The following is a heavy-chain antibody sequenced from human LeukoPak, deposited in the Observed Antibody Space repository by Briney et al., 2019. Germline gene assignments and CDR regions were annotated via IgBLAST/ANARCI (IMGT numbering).Heavy chain of an antibody. CDR2: IKQDGSEK. J-gene: IGHJ4*02. Sequence: GGSLRLSCAASGITFSSFWMSWVRQAPGKGLEWVANIKQDGSEKYYVDSVKGRFTVSRDNAKNSLYLQMNSLRAEDTAVYYCARPIVATNLDYWGQGTLVTVSS. CDR3: ARPIVATNLDY. V-gene: IGHV3-7*05. D-gene: IGHD5-12*01. CDR1: GITFSSFW.